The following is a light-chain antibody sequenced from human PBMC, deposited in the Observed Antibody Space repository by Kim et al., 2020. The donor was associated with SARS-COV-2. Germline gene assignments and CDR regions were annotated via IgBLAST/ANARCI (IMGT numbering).Light chain of an antibody. CDR2: GAS. J-gene: IGKJ4*01. CDR1: QSVTRN. Sequence: EIVMTQSPATLSVSPGERAALSCRASQSVTRNLAWYQHKPGQAPRLLIYGASTRATGIPARFSGSGSGTQFTLTISSLQSADFAVYYCQQYNNLPLTFGGGTKVDIK. V-gene: IGKV3D-15*01. CDR3: QQYNNLPLT.